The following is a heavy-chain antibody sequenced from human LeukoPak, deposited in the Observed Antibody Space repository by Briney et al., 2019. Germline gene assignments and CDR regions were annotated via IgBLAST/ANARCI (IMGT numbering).Heavy chain of an antibody. CDR2: IYYSGST. Sequence: SETLSITCTVSCGSISSYYWSWIRQPPGKGLEWIGYIYYSGSTNYNPSLKSRVTISVDTSKNQFSLKLSSVTAADTAVYYCARGRTAMHFDYWGQGTLVTVSS. CDR3: ARGRTAMHFDY. J-gene: IGHJ4*02. V-gene: IGHV4-59*01. CDR1: CGSISSYY. D-gene: IGHD2-2*01.